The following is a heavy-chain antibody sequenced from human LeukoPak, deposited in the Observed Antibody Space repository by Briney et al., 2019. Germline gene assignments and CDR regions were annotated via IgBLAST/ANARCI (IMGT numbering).Heavy chain of an antibody. J-gene: IGHJ6*03. CDR2: ITGYNGNT. Sequence: GASVKVSCKASGYTFTSYGISWVRQAPGQGLERMGWITGYNGNTNYAQKLQGRVTMTTDTSTSTAYMELRSLRSDDTAVYYCARLQLERRHYYMDVWGKGTTVTISS. D-gene: IGHD1-1*01. CDR3: ARLQLERRHYYMDV. V-gene: IGHV1-18*01. CDR1: GYTFTSYG.